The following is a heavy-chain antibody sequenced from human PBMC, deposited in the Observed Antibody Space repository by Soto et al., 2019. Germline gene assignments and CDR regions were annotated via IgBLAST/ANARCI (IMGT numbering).Heavy chain of an antibody. V-gene: IGHV3-23*01. D-gene: IGHD3-3*01. CDR3: AKDNGDFGVVGHIDY. CDR2: ICGSGGST. Sequence: GGSLRLSCSASGFTFSSYAMSWVRQAPGQGLEWSSAICGSGGSTYYADSVKGRFTISEDNSKNTLYLQMNSLRAEDPAVYYCAKDNGDFGVVGHIDYWGQGTLVTVSP. CDR1: GFTFSSYA. J-gene: IGHJ4*02.